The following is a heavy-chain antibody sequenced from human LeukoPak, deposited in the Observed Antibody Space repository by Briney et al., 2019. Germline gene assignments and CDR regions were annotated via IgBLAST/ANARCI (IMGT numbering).Heavy chain of an antibody. V-gene: IGHV3-74*03. Sequence: PGGSLRLSCAASGFTFSNYYVHWVRQPPGKGLVWVSRINSDGRDTTYVDSVKGRFTISRDNAKNTVYLQMNSLRAEDTAVYYCATFGYNWNLGYWGQGTLVTVSP. J-gene: IGHJ4*02. CDR3: ATFGYNWNLGY. CDR1: GFTFSNYY. CDR2: INSDGRDT. D-gene: IGHD1-20*01.